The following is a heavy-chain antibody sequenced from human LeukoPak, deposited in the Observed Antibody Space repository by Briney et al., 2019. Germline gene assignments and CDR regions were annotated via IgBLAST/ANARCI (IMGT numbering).Heavy chain of an antibody. J-gene: IGHJ4*02. Sequence: SETLSLTCVVYGGSFSGYYWSWIRQPPGKGLEWIGEINHSGSTNYNPSLMSRVTISVDTSKNQFSLKLSSVTAADTAAYFCARQNYGSAPLRYWGQGTLVTVSS. D-gene: IGHD3-10*01. CDR3: ARQNYGSAPLRY. CDR1: GGSFSGYY. V-gene: IGHV4-34*01. CDR2: INHSGST.